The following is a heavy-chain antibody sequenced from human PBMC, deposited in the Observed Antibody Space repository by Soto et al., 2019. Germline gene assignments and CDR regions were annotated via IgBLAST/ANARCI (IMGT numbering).Heavy chain of an antibody. CDR1: GFTLSSYA. V-gene: IGHV3-23*01. CDR3: AKDMRCSGGSCYSDFDY. CDR2: ISGSGDST. Sequence: PGGSLRLSCAASGFTLSSYAMSWVRQAPGKGLEWVSAISGSGDSTYYADSVKGRFTISRDNSKNTLYLQMRSLRAEDTAVYYCAKDMRCSGGSCYSDFDYWGQGTLVTVSS. J-gene: IGHJ4*02. D-gene: IGHD2-15*01.